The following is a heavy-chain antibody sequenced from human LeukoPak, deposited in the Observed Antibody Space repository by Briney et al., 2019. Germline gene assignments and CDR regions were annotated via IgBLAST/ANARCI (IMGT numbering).Heavy chain of an antibody. Sequence: SETLSLTCTVSGGSISSHYWSWIRQPPGKGLEWIGDIYYSGSSNYNPSLKSRVTISVDTSKDQFSLKLSSVTAADTAVYYCARYYYDSSGYYSDGHFDYWGQGTLVTVSS. CDR1: GGSISSHY. V-gene: IGHV4-59*11. D-gene: IGHD3-22*01. J-gene: IGHJ4*02. CDR2: IYYSGSS. CDR3: ARYYYDSSGYYSDGHFDY.